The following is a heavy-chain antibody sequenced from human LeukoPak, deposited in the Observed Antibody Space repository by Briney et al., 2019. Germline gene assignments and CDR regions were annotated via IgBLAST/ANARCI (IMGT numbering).Heavy chain of an antibody. Sequence: GGSLRLSCAASGFTFSSYGMHWVRQAPCKGLEWVAFIRYDGSNKYYADSVKGRFTISRDNSKNTLYLQMNSLRAEDTAVYYCAQPYSYSNYGYFDYWGQGTLVTVSS. V-gene: IGHV3-30*02. J-gene: IGHJ4*02. CDR3: AQPYSYSNYGYFDY. D-gene: IGHD4-11*01. CDR1: GFTFSSYG. CDR2: IRYDGSNK.